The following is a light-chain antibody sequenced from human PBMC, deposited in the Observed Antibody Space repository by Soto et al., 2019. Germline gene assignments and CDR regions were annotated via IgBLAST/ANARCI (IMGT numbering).Light chain of an antibody. J-gene: IGKJ1*01. Sequence: IGMTQCPSTLSVSPGERATLSCRASQSVXSNLGWYQPKPGQASRLLIXGSSTRATGIPARFIGSGSGKESTLTISSLQSEAFEAYYCQQYNNCTTWTFGQGTKVDIK. CDR2: GSS. V-gene: IGKV3-15*01. CDR1: QSVXSN. CDR3: QQYNNCTTWT.